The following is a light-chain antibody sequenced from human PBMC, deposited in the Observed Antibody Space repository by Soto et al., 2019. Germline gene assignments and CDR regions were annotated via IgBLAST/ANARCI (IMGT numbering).Light chain of an antibody. CDR1: SSNIGSNT. J-gene: IGLJ2*01. Sequence: QPVLTQPPSASGTPGQRVTISCSGSSSNIGSNTVNWYQQLPGTAPKVLIYSNNQRPSGVPDRFSGSKSGTSASLTISGLQSEDEADYYCAAWDDSLNAVVFGGGTKVTVL. V-gene: IGLV1-44*01. CDR3: AAWDDSLNAVV. CDR2: SNN.